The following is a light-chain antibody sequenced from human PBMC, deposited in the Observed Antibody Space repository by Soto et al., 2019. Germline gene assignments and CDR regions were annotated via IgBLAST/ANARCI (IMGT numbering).Light chain of an antibody. CDR2: SAS. Sequence: DIQMTQSPSSVSASVGDSVTMTCRASQDISNWLAWYQQKPGKAPKLLIYSASTLHSGVSSRFSGSGSGTDFTLTISSLQPEDFATYYCQQANSFPYTFGQGTKLEIK. J-gene: IGKJ2*01. CDR3: QQANSFPYT. CDR1: QDISNW. V-gene: IGKV1-12*01.